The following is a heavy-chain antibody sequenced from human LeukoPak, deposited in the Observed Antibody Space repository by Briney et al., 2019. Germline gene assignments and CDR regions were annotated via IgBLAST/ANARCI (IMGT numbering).Heavy chain of an antibody. CDR1: GFTFRNYG. J-gene: IGHJ5*02. V-gene: IGHV3-23*01. D-gene: IGHD3-10*01. Sequence: GGSLRLSCAASGFTFRNYGMSWVRQAPGKGLEWVSSISGSSDSTYYPDSMKGRFTISRDSSKDTLYLQMNSLRTEDTAIYYCAKAKGSLWFGEFDPWGQGTLVTVSS. CDR3: AKAKGSLWFGEFDP. CDR2: ISGSSDST.